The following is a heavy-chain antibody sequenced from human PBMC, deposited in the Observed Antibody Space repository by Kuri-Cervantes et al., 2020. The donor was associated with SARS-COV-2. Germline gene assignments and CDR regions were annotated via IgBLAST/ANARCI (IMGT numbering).Heavy chain of an antibody. CDR2: MNPNSGNT. J-gene: IGHJ5*02. V-gene: IGHV1-8*01. Sequence: ASVKASCKASGYTFTSYDINWVRQATGQGLEWMGWMNPNSGNTGYAQKFQGRVTMTRNTSISTAYMELSSLRSEDTAVYYCARAWDVSGWFDPWGQGTLVTVSS. CDR3: ARAWDVSGWFDP. D-gene: IGHD1-26*01. CDR1: GYTFTSYD.